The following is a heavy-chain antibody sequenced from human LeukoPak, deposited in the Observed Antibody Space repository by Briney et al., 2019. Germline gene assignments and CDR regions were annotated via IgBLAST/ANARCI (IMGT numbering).Heavy chain of an antibody. Sequence: PGGSLRLSYAASGFTFDDYAMHWVRQAPGKGLEWVSGISWSSGSIGYADSVKGRFTISRDNAKNSLYLQMNSLRAEDTALYYCAKSLYYYDSSGRTFDYWGQGTLVTVSS. D-gene: IGHD3-22*01. V-gene: IGHV3-9*01. CDR3: AKSLYYYDSSGRTFDY. J-gene: IGHJ4*02. CDR1: GFTFDDYA. CDR2: ISWSSGSI.